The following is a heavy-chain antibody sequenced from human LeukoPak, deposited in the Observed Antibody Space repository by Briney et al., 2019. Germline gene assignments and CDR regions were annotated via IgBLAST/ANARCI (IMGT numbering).Heavy chain of an antibody. J-gene: IGHJ1*01. V-gene: IGHV3-64D*06. CDR3: ARDPYGSGWPTEYFQH. CDR1: GFXFSSFV. D-gene: IGHD6-19*01. CDR2: ISSKGHST. Sequence: PGGSLRLSCSASGFXFSSFVIHWVRQAPGKGLEYVSAISSKGHSTYYADSVKGRFTISRDNSKNRLYLQMSSLRAEDTAVYYCARDPYGSGWPTEYFQHWGQGTLVTVSS.